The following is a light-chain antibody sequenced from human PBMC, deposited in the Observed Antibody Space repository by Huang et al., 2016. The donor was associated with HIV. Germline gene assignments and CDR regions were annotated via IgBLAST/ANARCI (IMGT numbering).Light chain of an antibody. CDR1: HSGSTSY. Sequence: EIVLTQSPGTLSLSTGERATLSCRASHSGSTSYLAWYQQKPGQAPRLLIYGASTRATGIPDRFSGSESGTDFTLTISSLEPEDVAVYYCQRGLTFGGGTKVEIK. CDR2: GAS. J-gene: IGKJ4*01. CDR3: QRGLT. V-gene: IGKV3-20*01.